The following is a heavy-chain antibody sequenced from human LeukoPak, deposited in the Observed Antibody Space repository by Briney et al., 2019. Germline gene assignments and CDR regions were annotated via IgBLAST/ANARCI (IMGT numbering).Heavy chain of an antibody. Sequence: PGGSLRLSCAAPGLTFSGSGIHWVRQASGKGLEWLGRIGRQGDSDATRYAASLKGKFTISRVDSRNTAYLQMNSLKTEDTAVYYCAGDYNFLTGLNYWGQETLVTVSS. CDR2: IGRQGDSDAT. CDR1: GLTFSGSG. J-gene: IGHJ4*02. V-gene: IGHV3-73*01. D-gene: IGHD3-9*01. CDR3: AGDYNFLTGLNY.